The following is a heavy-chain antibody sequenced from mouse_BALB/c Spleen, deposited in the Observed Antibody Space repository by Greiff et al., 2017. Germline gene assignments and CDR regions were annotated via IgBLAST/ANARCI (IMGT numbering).Heavy chain of an antibody. J-gene: IGHJ4*01. V-gene: IGHV2-6-7*01. D-gene: IGHD2-4*01. Sequence: VQRVESGPGLVAPSQSLSITCTVSGFSFTGYGVNWVRQPPGKGLEWLGMIWGDGSTDYNSAHNYRLSNSKDNSKSQVFLKTNSLQTDDTARYYCAKNYDYDGPLYYYAMDYWGQGTSVTVSS. CDR2: IWGDGST. CDR3: AKNYDYDGPLYYYAMDY. CDR1: GFSFTGYG.